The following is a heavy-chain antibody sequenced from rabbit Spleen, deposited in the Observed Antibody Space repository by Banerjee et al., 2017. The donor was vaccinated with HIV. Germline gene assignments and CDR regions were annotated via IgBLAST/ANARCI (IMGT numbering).Heavy chain of an antibody. J-gene: IGHJ4*01. CDR2: IYGGGSGGT. CDR1: GFSFSSSYY. CDR3: ARDTDVIGLDFNL. V-gene: IGHV1S45*01. Sequence: QQQLVESGGGLVKPGASLTLTCKASGFSFSSSYYGCWVRQAPGKGLKWIACIYGGGSGGTYYANWAKGRFTISKTSSTTVTLQMTSLTAADTATYFCARDTDVIGLDFNLWGPGTLVTVS. D-gene: IGHD5-1*01.